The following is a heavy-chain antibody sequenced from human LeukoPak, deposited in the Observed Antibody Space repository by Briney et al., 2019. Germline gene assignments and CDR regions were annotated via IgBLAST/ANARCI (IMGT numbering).Heavy chain of an antibody. V-gene: IGHV3-21*01. J-gene: IGHJ4*02. D-gene: IGHD3-9*01. CDR2: ISSSSSYI. CDR1: GFTFSSYS. CDR3: ARGKWLRYFDFPDGFDY. Sequence: GGSLRLSCAASGFTFSSYSMNWVRQAPGKGLEWVSSISSSSSYIYYADSVKGRFTISRDNAKNSLYLQMNSLRAEDTAVYYCARGKWLRYFDFPDGFDYWGQGTLVTVSS.